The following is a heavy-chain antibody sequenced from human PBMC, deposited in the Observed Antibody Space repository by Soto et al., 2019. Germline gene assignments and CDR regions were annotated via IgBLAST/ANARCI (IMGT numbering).Heavy chain of an antibody. CDR1: GYTFTSYG. V-gene: IGHV1-18*01. Sequence: ASLKVSCKASGYTFTSYGISWVRQAPGQGLEWMGWISAYNGNTNYAQKLQGRVTMTTDTSTSTAYMELRSLRSDDTAVYYCAREDCSSTSCPEAYYYYGMDVWGQGTTVTVSS. CDR3: AREDCSSTSCPEAYYYYGMDV. CDR2: ISAYNGNT. D-gene: IGHD2-2*01. J-gene: IGHJ6*02.